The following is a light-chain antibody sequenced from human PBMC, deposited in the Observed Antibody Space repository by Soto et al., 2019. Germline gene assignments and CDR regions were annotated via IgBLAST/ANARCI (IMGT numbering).Light chain of an antibody. J-gene: IGKJ2*01. Sequence: EIVMTQSPATLSLSPGXRGTLSCRASQSVSSSYLAWYQQKPGQAPRLPIYGASSRATGIPDRFCGSGSGTEFTQTITRLEPEDFAVYYCQQYGSSPYTFGQGTKV. CDR2: GAS. V-gene: IGKV3-20*01. CDR3: QQYGSSPYT. CDR1: QSVSSSY.